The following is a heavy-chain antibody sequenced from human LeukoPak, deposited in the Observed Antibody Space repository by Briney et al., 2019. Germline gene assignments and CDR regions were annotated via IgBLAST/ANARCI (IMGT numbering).Heavy chain of an antibody. CDR2: IFYSGST. D-gene: IGHD5-18*01. V-gene: IGHV4-59*08. CDR1: GGSISSYY. Sequence: KPSETLSLTCPVSGGSISSYYWSWIRQPPGKGLEWIGYIFYSGSTNYNPSLKSRVTISVDTSKNQFSLKLSSVTAADTAVYYCARHYAAMGNLDYWDQGTLVTVSS. CDR3: ARHYAAMGNLDY. J-gene: IGHJ4*02.